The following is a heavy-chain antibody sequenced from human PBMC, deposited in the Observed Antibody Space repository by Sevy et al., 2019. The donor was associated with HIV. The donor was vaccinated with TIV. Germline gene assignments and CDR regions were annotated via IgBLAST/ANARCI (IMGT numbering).Heavy chain of an antibody. CDR3: ASLPNNYYDRGGYSGDDAFDI. V-gene: IGHV3-33*01. CDR2: IWNHMTNK. Sequence: GGSLRLSCVASGFTLSNYGMHWVRQAPGKGLEWVATIWNHMTNKYYADSAKGRFTISRDNSKNTLYLQMNSLRAEDTAVCHCASLPNNYYDRGGYSGDDAFDIWGQGTMVSVSS. CDR1: GFTLSNYG. J-gene: IGHJ3*02. D-gene: IGHD3-22*01.